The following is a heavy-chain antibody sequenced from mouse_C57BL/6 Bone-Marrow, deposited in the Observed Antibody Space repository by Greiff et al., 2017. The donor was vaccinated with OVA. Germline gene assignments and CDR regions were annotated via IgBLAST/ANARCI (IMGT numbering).Heavy chain of an antibody. CDR3: ARPPLITTVVAKNWYFDV. Sequence: QVQLQQSGAELVKPGASVKMSCKASGYTFTSYWITWVKQRPGQGLEWIGDIYPGSGSTNYNEKFKSKATLTVDTSSSTAYMQLSSLTSEDSAVYYCARPPLITTVVAKNWYFDVWGTGTTVTVSS. J-gene: IGHJ1*03. D-gene: IGHD1-1*01. CDR1: GYTFTSYW. V-gene: IGHV1-55*01. CDR2: IYPGSGST.